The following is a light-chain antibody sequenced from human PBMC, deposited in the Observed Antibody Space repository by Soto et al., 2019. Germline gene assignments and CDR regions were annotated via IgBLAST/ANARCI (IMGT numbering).Light chain of an antibody. CDR1: SGDLGSYNR. J-gene: IGLJ1*01. CDR2: EVT. V-gene: IGLV2-14*01. CDR3: SSYTNINTRACV. Sequence: QSALTQPASVSGSPGQSITISCTGTSGDLGSYNRVSWYQQHPGKAPKLIIYEVTDRPSGVSNRFSGSKSGNTASLTISGLQAEDEGEYYCSSYTNINTRACVFGTGTKLTVL.